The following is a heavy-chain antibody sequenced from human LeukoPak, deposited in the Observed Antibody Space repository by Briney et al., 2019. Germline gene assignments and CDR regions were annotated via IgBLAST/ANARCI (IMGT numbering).Heavy chain of an antibody. Sequence: GGSLRLSCAASGFTFSSYWMSWVRQAPGKGLEWVSVISISGGSTYYADSVKGRFTISRDNSKNTLYLQMNSLRAEDTAIYYCAKRSRGYCSSTSCSIDYWGQGTLVTVSS. CDR2: ISISGGST. CDR1: GFTFSSYW. D-gene: IGHD2-2*03. J-gene: IGHJ4*02. CDR3: AKRSRGYCSSTSCSIDY. V-gene: IGHV3-23*01.